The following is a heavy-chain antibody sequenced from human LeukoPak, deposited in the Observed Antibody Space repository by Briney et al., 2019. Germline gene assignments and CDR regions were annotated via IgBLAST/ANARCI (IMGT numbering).Heavy chain of an antibody. CDR1: GGSIRPYS. V-gene: IGHV4-59*01. J-gene: IGHJ4*02. Sequence: SETLSLTCTVSGGSIRPYSWSWIRQPPGKGLEWIGYVHYSGSTSYIPSLESRVTISLDASKNQFSLKLSSVTAADMAVYYCAREGITGTTWGQGTLVTVSS. CDR3: AREGITGTT. CDR2: VHYSGST. D-gene: IGHD1-7*01.